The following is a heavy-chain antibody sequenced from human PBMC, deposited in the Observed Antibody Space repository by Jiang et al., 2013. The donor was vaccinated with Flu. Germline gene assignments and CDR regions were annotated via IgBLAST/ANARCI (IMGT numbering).Heavy chain of an antibody. D-gene: IGHD3-22*01. Sequence: GPGLVKPSQTLSLTCTVSGGSIRSGNYYWSWIRQPAGKGLEWIGRIYNTGSTNYNLSLKSRVTISIDTSKNQFSLKLTSVTAADMAVYYCARVTIESDYDSRLTMDVWGQGTTVTVSS. CDR3: ARVTIESDYDSRLTMDV. V-gene: IGHV4-61*02. J-gene: IGHJ6*02. CDR2: IYNTGST. CDR1: GGSIRSGNYY.